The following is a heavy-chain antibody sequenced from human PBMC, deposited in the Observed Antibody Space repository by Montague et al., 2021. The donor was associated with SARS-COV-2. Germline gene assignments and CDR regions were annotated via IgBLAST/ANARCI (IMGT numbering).Heavy chain of an antibody. CDR1: GGSISSGSYY. V-gene: IGHV4-61*10. D-gene: IGHD3-9*01. CDR2: ISISGST. Sequence: SETLSLTCTVSGGSISSGSYYWSWVRQPAGKGLEWIGRISISGSTNYNPSLKSRVTISVDTSKNQFSLKLSSVTTADTAVYYCARGSYEILRYGMDVWGQGTTVTVSS. J-gene: IGHJ6*02. CDR3: ARGSYEILRYGMDV.